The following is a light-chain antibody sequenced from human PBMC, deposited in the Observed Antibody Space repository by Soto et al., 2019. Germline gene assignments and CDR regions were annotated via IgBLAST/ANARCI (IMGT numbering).Light chain of an antibody. V-gene: IGLV2-14*01. J-gene: IGLJ1*01. CDR3: SSYTGSSTPYV. CDR1: SSDVGGYNY. CDR2: EVS. Sequence: QSALTQPASVSGSPGQSITISCTGTSSDVGGYNYVSWYQQHPGKAPNLMIYEVSNRPSGVSNRFSGSKSGNTASLTISGLQAEDEADYYCSSYTGSSTPYVFGTGTKLTVL.